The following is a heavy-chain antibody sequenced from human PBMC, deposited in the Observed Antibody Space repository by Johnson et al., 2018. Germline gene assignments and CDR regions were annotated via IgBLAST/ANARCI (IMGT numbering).Heavy chain of an antibody. Sequence: WVAVKSCAGSNKYYADSVKGRFTISRDNAKNSLYLQMNSLRAEDTAVYYCAKSGRMSDAFDIWGQGTMVTVAS. V-gene: IGHV3-33*05. CDR3: AKSGRMSDAFDI. D-gene: IGHD6-25*01. CDR2: KSCAGSNK. J-gene: IGHJ3*02.